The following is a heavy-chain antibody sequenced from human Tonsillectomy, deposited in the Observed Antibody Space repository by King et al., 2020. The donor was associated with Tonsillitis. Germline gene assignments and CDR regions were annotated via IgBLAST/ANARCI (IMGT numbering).Heavy chain of an antibody. D-gene: IGHD6-19*01. Sequence: QLQESGPGLVKPSETLSLTCTVSGGSISSTTYYWGWVRQPPGKGLEWSGSMWYGGNTYYNPSLKSRVTISVDTSKNQFSLKLTSVTAADTAVYSCARPGWPYWYFDLWGRGTLVTVSS. J-gene: IGHJ2*01. CDR2: MWYGGNT. CDR3: ARPGWPYWYFDL. V-gene: IGHV4-39*01. CDR1: GGSISSTTYY.